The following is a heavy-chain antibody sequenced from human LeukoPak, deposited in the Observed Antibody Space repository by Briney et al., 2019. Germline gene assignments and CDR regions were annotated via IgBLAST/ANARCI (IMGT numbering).Heavy chain of an antibody. CDR1: GGTFTSYV. V-gene: IGHV1-69*13. J-gene: IGHJ4*02. CDR2: IIPITGTA. D-gene: IGHD7-27*01. Sequence: GASVKVSCTPSGGTFTSYVISWVRQAPGQGLEWMGGIIPITGTANYAQKFQGRVTITADESTSTAYMELSSLRSDDTAVYYCARGPHWDPHFDYWGQGTLVTVSS. CDR3: ARGPHWDPHFDY.